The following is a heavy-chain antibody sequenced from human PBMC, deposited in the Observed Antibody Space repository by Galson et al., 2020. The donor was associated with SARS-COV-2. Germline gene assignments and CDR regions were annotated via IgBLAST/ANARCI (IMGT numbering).Heavy chain of an antibody. D-gene: IGHD3-10*01. J-gene: IGHJ4*02. V-gene: IGHV4-59*01. CDR1: GGSISSYY. Sequence: SETLSLTCIVSGGSISSYYWSWIRQPPGKRLEWIGYTYHTGGTNYNPSLESRLTISVDTSKNQFSLNLGSVTAVDTAVYYCAKIYSMHHYGSGFYLFDYWGQGFLVTVSS. CDR3: AKIYSMHHYGSGFYLFDY. CDR2: TYHTGGT.